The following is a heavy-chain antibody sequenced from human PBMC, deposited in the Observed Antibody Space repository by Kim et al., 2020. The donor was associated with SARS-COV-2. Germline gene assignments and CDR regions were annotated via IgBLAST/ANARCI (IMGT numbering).Heavy chain of an antibody. CDR3: AREGSGTSMEDYGMDV. CDR1: GFTFSSYG. Sequence: GGSLRLSCAASGFTFSSYGMHWVRQAPGKGLEWVAVIWYDGSNKYYADSVKGRFTISRDNSKNTLYLQMNSLRAEDTAVYYCAREGSGTSMEDYGMDVWGQGTTVTVSS. CDR2: IWYDGSNK. V-gene: IGHV3-33*01. D-gene: IGHD1-7*01. J-gene: IGHJ6*02.